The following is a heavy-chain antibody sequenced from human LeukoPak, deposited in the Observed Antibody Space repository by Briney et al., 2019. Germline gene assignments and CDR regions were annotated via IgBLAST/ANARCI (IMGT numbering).Heavy chain of an antibody. D-gene: IGHD2-15*01. CDR1: GGSFSGYY. CDR3: VASCYSTGYFDY. Sequence: PSETLSLTCAVYGGSFSGYYWSWIRQPPGKGLEWIGEINHSGSTNYNPSLKSRVTMSVDTSKNQFSLKLSSVTAADTAVYYCVASCYSTGYFDYWGQGTLVTVSS. CDR2: INHSGST. V-gene: IGHV4-34*01. J-gene: IGHJ4*02.